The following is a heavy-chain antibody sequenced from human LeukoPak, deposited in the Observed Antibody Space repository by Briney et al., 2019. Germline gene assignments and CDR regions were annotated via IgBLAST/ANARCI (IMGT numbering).Heavy chain of an antibody. D-gene: IGHD1-26*01. CDR2: INPNSGGT. J-gene: IGHJ4*02. Sequence: ASVKVSCKASGYTFTGYYMHWVRQAPGQGLEWMGWINPNSGGTNYAQKFQGRVTMTRDTSISTAYLQWSSLKASDTAMYYCARQSGSYTIDYWGQGTLVTVSS. V-gene: IGHV1-2*02. CDR3: ARQSGSYTIDY. CDR1: GYTFTGYY.